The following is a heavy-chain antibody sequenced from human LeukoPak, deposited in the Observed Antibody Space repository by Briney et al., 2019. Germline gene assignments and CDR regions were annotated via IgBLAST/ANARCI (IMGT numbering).Heavy chain of an antibody. J-gene: IGHJ4*02. D-gene: IGHD1-26*01. CDR2: IKPNTYAT. CDR1: GFSFSGTA. CDR3: AGETRGGFFDS. Sequence: PGGSLKLSCAASGFSFSGTAMHWVRQASGKGLEWVGRIKPNTYATAYTASVKGRFTISRDDSKNTAYLQMNSLKTEDTAVYYCAGETRGGFFDSWGQGTLVTVSS. V-gene: IGHV3-73*01.